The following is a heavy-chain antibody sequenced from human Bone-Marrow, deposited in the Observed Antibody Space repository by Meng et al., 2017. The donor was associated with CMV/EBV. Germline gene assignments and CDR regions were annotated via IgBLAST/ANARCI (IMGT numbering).Heavy chain of an antibody. Sequence: SETLSLTCTVSGGSVSSGSYYWSWIRQPPGKGLEWIGYIYYSGSTNYNPSLKSRVTISVDTSKNQFSLKLSSVTAADTAVYYCASQRGRYNWNYYYGMDVWGQGPTVTGSS. CDR1: GGSVSSGSYY. CDR3: ASQRGRYNWNYYYGMDV. J-gene: IGHJ6*02. V-gene: IGHV4-61*01. CDR2: IYYSGST. D-gene: IGHD1-20*01.